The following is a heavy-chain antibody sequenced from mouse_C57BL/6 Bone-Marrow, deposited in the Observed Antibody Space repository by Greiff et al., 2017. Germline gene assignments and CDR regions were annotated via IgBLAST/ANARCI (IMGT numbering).Heavy chain of an antibody. Sequence: LVESGAELVRPGASVKLSCTASGFNIKDYYMHWVKQRPEQGLEWIGRIDPEDGDTEYAPKFQGKATMTADTSSNTAYLQLSSLTSEDTAVYYCTTAAFYGSSPAYFDYWGQGTTLTVSS. CDR2: IDPEDGDT. D-gene: IGHD1-1*01. J-gene: IGHJ2*01. CDR1: GFNIKDYY. V-gene: IGHV14-1*01. CDR3: TTAAFYGSSPAYFDY.